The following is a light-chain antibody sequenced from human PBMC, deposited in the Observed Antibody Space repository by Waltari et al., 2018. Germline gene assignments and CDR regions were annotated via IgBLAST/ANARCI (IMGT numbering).Light chain of an antibody. Sequence: DIQMTQSPSTLSASVGDRVTITCRASQSISSWLAWYQQKPGKAPKPLIYTASSLESGVPSRFSGSGSGTEFTLTISSLQPDDFATYYCQQYNSYSPSTFGQGTKVEIK. CDR2: TAS. CDR3: QQYNSYSPST. CDR1: QSISSW. V-gene: IGKV1-5*03. J-gene: IGKJ1*01.